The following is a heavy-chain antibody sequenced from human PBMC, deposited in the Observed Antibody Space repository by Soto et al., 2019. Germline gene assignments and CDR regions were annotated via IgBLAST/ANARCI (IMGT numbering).Heavy chain of an antibody. D-gene: IGHD4-17*01. Sequence: GGSLRLSCAASGFTVSSNYTSWVRQAPGKGLEWVSVIYSGGSTYYADSVKGRFTISRDNSKNTLYLQMNSLRAEDTAVYYCARDPGHDYVHYWGQGTLVTVSS. V-gene: IGHV3-66*01. CDR2: IYSGGST. J-gene: IGHJ4*02. CDR1: GFTVSSNY. CDR3: ARDPGHDYVHY.